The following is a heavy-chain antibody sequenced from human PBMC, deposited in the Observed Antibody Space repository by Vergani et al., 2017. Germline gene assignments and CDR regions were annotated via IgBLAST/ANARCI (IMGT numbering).Heavy chain of an antibody. D-gene: IGHD2-21*01. V-gene: IGHV3-15*01. CDR2: IRSYMFGDGGTR. J-gene: IGHJ5*02. CDR1: GITFKNAW. CDR3: AGRIVVGPGIPRVDWLDP. Sequence: EVQVVESGGGLIKPGGSLRLSCVVSGITFKNAWINWVRQAPGKGLEWVGLIRSYMFGDGGTREYAASVKGRFTISRDDSRGTVYLQMDRLESADTAVYYCAGRIVVGPGIPRVDWLDPWGQGTLVTVSS.